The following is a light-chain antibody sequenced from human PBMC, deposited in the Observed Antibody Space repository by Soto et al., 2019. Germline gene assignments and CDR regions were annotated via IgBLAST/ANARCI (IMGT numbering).Light chain of an antibody. J-gene: IGKJ1*01. CDR1: QSVLYSSNNKNY. Sequence: DPVLTQSTDSLALSLCESSTSNCKSSQSVLYSSNNKNYLAWYQQKPGQPPKLLIYWASTRESGVPDRFSGSGSGTEFTLTISSLQPDDFATYYCQQYNTYSRTVGQGTKV. CDR3: QQYNTYSRT. V-gene: IGKV4-1*01. CDR2: WAS.